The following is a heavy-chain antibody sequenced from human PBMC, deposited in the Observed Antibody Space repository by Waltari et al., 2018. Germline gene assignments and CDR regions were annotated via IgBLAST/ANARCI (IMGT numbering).Heavy chain of an antibody. CDR2: VDPEEGET. Sequence: EVQLVQSGAEVKKPGATVKISCKVSGYTFTDYSMHWVQQAPGNGLEWRGLVDPEEGETIYAEKFQGRVTITADTSTDTAYMELSSLRSEDTAVYYCATDPRSVVVAAPSDYWGQGTLVTVSS. J-gene: IGHJ4*02. CDR3: ATDPRSVVVAAPSDY. D-gene: IGHD2-15*01. V-gene: IGHV1-69-2*01. CDR1: GYTFTDYS.